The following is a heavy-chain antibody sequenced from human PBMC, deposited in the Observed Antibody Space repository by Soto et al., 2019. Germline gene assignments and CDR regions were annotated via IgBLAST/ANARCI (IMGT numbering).Heavy chain of an antibody. V-gene: IGHV3-13*05. D-gene: IGHD3-22*01. CDR2: LGAADDP. J-gene: IGHJ6*02. Sequence: PGGSLRLSCAASGFTLSAYDMHWVRQAEGKGLEWVSALGAADDPYYLVSVKGRFTISRENAKNSLYLQMNNLRAGDTAVYYCARAYYDSSGYDGMDVWGQGTTVTVSS. CDR3: ARAYYDSSGYDGMDV. CDR1: GFTLSAYD.